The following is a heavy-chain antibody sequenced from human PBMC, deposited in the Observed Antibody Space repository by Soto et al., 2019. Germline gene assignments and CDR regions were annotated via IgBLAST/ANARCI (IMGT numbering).Heavy chain of an antibody. D-gene: IGHD2-15*01. CDR2: MNPNSGNT. V-gene: IGHV1-8*01. Sequence: ASVKVSCKASGYTFTSYDINWVRQATGQGLEWMGWMNPNSGNTGYAQKFQGRVTMTRNTSISTAYMELSSLRSEDTAVYYCARGLRGRVAATPEDSYYYYYYMDVWGKGTTVTVSS. CDR3: ARGLRGRVAATPEDSYYYYYYMDV. CDR1: GYTFTSYD. J-gene: IGHJ6*03.